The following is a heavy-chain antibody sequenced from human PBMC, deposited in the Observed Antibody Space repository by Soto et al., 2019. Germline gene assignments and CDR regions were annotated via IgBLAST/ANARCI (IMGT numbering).Heavy chain of an antibody. Sequence: VQVVCWTSAGPWCSSSISMLGQDPGHGLEWRGGIIPIFGTANYAQKFQGRFTITADESTSTAYMELSSLRSEDTAVYYCDSTRGDSSGYSGFDYWGQGTLVTVSS. CDR1: AGPWCSSS. D-gene: IGHD3-22*01. CDR2: IIPIFGTA. J-gene: IGHJ4*02. V-gene: IGHV1-69*13. CDR3: DSTRGDSSGYSGFDY.